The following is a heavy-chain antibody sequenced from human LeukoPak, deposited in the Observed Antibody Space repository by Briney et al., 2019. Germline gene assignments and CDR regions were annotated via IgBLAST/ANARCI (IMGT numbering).Heavy chain of an antibody. V-gene: IGHV3-30*04. CDR3: ARSVRDIVVVTAIIDY. Sequence: GGSLRLSCAASGFTFSSYAMHWVRQAPGKGLEWVAVISYDGSNKYYADSVKGRFTISRDNSKNMLYLQMNSLRAEDTAVYYCARSVRDIVVVTAIIDYWGQGTLVTVSS. CDR1: GFTFSSYA. CDR2: ISYDGSNK. D-gene: IGHD2-21*02. J-gene: IGHJ4*02.